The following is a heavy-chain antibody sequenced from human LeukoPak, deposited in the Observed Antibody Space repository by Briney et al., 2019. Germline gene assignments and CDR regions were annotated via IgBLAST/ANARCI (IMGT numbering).Heavy chain of an antibody. V-gene: IGHV1-46*01. J-gene: IGHJ4*02. CDR2: INPSGGST. CDR1: GYTFTSYY. D-gene: IGHD5-12*01. CDR3: ARDLVATMMGTGREPLGY. Sequence: ASVKVSCKASGYTFTSYYMHWVRQAPGQGLEWTGIINPSGGSTSYAQKFQGRVTMTRDTSTSTVYMELSSLRSEDTAVYYCARDLVATMMGTGREPLGYWGQGTLVTVSS.